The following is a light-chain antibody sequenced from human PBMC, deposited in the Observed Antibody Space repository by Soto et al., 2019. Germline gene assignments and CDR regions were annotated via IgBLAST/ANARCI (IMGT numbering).Light chain of an antibody. J-gene: IGLJ2*01. CDR2: NIL. CDR1: DGETFKY. Sequence: QSALTQPASVSGSPGQSITISCDGETFKYVSWYQQHRGKAPKLIIYNILGRPSGVASSFSGSQSGNTASLAISGLRAEEEAAYYSSAYVDSDAVIFGRGTKLTVL. CDR3: SAYVDSDAVI. V-gene: IGLV2-14*01.